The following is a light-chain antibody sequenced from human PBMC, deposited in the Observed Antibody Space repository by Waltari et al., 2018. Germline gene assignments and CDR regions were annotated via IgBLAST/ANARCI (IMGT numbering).Light chain of an antibody. CDR1: QSVSSN. J-gene: IGKJ3*01. CDR3: QQYNNWPFT. V-gene: IGKV3-15*01. CDR2: GAS. Sequence: EIVMTQSQATLSVSPGERATLSFRASQSVSSNLAWYQQKPGQAPRLLIYGASTRATGIPARFSGSGSGTEFTLTISSLQSEDFAFYYCQQYNNWPFTFGPGTKVDIK.